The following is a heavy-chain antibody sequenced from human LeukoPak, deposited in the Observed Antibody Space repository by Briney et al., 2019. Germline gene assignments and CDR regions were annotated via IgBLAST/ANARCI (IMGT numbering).Heavy chain of an antibody. V-gene: IGHV3-33*01. D-gene: IGHD6-13*01. CDR1: GFTFNSYG. Sequence: GRSLRLSCAASGFTFNSYGMHWVRQAPGKGLEWVAVIWYDGSNKYYADSVKGRFTISRDNSKNTLYLQMNSLRAEDTAVYYCARDSGGGYSSSWYASWGQGTLVTVSS. J-gene: IGHJ5*01. CDR2: IWYDGSNK. CDR3: ARDSGGGYSSSWYAS.